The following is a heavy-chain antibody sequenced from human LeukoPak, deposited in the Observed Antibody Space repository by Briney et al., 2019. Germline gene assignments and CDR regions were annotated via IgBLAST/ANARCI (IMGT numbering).Heavy chain of an antibody. CDR3: ARVSGWLGENAFDI. D-gene: IGHD5-18*01. V-gene: IGHV3-7*01. J-gene: IGHJ3*02. CDR1: GFTFSSYW. CDR2: IKQDGSEK. Sequence: GGSLRLSCAVSGFTFSSYWMSWGRPAPGKGLEWVANIKQDGSEKYYVDSGKGRFTISRDNANNSLYLQMNSLRAEDTAVYYCARVSGWLGENAFDIWGQGTMVTVSS.